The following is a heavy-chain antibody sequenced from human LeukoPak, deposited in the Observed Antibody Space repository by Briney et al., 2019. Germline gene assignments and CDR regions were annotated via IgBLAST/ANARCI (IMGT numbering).Heavy chain of an antibody. CDR3: ARVSDSSGYYLFDY. J-gene: IGHJ4*02. D-gene: IGHD3-22*01. CDR2: INHSGST. Sequence: SETLSLTCAVYGGSFSGYYWSWIRQPPGKGLEWIGKINHSGSTSYNPSLKSRVTISVDTSKNQFSLKLSSVTAADTAVYYCARVSDSSGYYLFDYWGQGTLVTVSS. CDR1: GGSFSGYY. V-gene: IGHV4-34*01.